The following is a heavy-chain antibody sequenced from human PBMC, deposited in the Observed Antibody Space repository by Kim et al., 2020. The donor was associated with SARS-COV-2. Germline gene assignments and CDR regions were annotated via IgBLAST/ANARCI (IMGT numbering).Heavy chain of an antibody. D-gene: IGHD5-12*01. CDR3: ARDISTDDEVAYAVDI. CDR1: GYIFTGYY. Sequence: ASVKVSCKASGYIFTGYYMHWVRQAPGQGLEWMGWINPHSGGTNYAQKVQGWVTMTRDTSISTAYMELSRLRSDDTAVYYCARDISTDDEVAYAVDIRGQ. CDR2: INPHSGGT. J-gene: IGHJ3*02. V-gene: IGHV1-2*04.